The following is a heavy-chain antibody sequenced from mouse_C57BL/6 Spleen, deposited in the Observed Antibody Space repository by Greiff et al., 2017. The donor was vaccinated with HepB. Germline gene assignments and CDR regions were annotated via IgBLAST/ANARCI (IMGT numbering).Heavy chain of an antibody. J-gene: IGHJ3*01. CDR3: ARRGTAQAWFAY. V-gene: IGHV1-55*01. D-gene: IGHD3-2*02. Sequence: QVHVKQPGAELVKPGASVKMSCKASGYTFTSYWITWVKQRPGQGLEWIGDIYPGSGSTNYNEKFKSKATLTVDTSSSTAYMQLSSLTSEDSAVYYCARRGTAQAWFAYWGQGTLVTVSA. CDR2: IYPGSGST. CDR1: GYTFTSYW.